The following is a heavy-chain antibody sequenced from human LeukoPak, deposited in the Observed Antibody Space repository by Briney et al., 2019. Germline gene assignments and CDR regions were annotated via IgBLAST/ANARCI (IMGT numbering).Heavy chain of an antibody. V-gene: IGHV4-4*07. Sequence: SETLSLTCTVSGGSLSSYYWSWIRQPAGKGLEWIGRIYISGSTNYNPSLKSRVTMSVDTSKNQFSLKLSSVIAADTAVYYCARYYDSSGYLIDYWGQGTLVTVSS. CDR1: GGSLSSYY. CDR3: ARYYDSSGYLIDY. D-gene: IGHD3-22*01. CDR2: IYISGST. J-gene: IGHJ4*02.